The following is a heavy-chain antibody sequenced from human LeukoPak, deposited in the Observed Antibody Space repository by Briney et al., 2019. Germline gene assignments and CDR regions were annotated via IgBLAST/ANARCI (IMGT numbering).Heavy chain of an antibody. CDR1: GGSFSGYY. Sequence: PSETLSLTCAVYGGSFSGYYWSWIRQPPGKGLEWIGEINHSGSTNYNPSLKSRVTISVDTSKNQFSLKLSSVTAADTAVYYCASWGKGNWFDPWGQGTLVTVSS. J-gene: IGHJ5*02. V-gene: IGHV4-34*01. CDR3: ASWGKGNWFDP. D-gene: IGHD3-16*01. CDR2: INHSGST.